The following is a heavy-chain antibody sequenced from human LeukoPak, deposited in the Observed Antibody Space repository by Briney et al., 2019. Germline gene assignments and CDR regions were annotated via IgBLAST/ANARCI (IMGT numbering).Heavy chain of an antibody. Sequence: ASVKVSCKASGYTFTSYGISCVRPAPGQGLEWMGWISAYNGNTNDAQKLQGRVTMTTDTSTSTAYMELRSLRSDDTAVYYCAREVAAMASSPWGQGTLVTVSS. CDR3: AREVAAMASSP. CDR2: ISAYNGNT. J-gene: IGHJ5*02. D-gene: IGHD5-18*01. CDR1: GYTFTSYG. V-gene: IGHV1-18*01.